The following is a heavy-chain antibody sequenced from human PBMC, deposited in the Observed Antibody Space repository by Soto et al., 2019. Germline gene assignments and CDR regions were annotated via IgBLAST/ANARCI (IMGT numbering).Heavy chain of an antibody. CDR3: AGYQLLARWFAP. CDR2: ISDSGNTI. CDR1: GFTFSDYY. J-gene: IGHJ5*02. V-gene: IGHV3-11*01. Sequence: QVQLVESGGSLVKPGGSLRLSCAASGFTFSDYYMSWIRQAPGEGLEWVSYISDSGNTIYYADSVKGRFTISRDNANNSLFLQMNSLRAEDTAEYFWAGYQLLARWFAPWGQGTLVTVSS. D-gene: IGHD5-18*01.